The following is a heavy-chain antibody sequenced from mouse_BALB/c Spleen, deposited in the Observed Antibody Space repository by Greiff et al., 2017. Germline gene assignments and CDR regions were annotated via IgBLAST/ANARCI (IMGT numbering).Heavy chain of an antibody. D-gene: IGHD2-14*01. CDR3: TRVYDGFDY. J-gene: IGHJ2*01. Sequence: DVKLVESGGGLVKPGGSLKLSCAASGFTFSSYTMSWVRQTPEKRLEWVATISSGGSYTYYPDSVKGRFTISRDNAKNTLYLQMSSLKSEDTAMYYCTRVYDGFDYWGQGTTLTVSS. CDR1: GFTFSSYT. CDR2: ISSGGSYT. V-gene: IGHV5-6-4*01.